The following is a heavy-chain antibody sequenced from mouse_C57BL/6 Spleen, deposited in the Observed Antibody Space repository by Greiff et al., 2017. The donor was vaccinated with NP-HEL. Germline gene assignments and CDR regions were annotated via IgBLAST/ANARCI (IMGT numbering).Heavy chain of an antibody. J-gene: IGHJ1*03. D-gene: IGHD2-12*01. CDR1: GFTFSDYG. Sequence: EVKLVESGGGLVKPGGSLKLSCAASGFTFSDYGMHWVRQAPEKGLEWVAYISSGSSTIYYADTVKGRFTISRDNAKNTLFLQMTSLRSEDTAMYYCARRDTTRSFDVWGKGTTVTVSS. CDR2: ISSGSSTI. V-gene: IGHV5-17*01. CDR3: ARRDTTRSFDV.